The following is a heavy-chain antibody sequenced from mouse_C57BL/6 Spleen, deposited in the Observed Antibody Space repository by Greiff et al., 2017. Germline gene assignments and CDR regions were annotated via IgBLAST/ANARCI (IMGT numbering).Heavy chain of an antibody. CDR2: IRSKSNNYAT. D-gene: IGHD2-5*01. V-gene: IGHV10-1*01. CDR3: VRHGSKSYAMDY. CDR1: GFSFNTYA. Sequence: EVHLVESGGGLVQPKGSLKLSCAASGFSFNTYAMNWVRQAPGKGLEWVARIRSKSNNYATYYADSVKDRFTISRDDSESMLYLQMNNLKTEDTAMYYCVRHGSKSYAMDYWGQGTSVTVSS. J-gene: IGHJ4*01.